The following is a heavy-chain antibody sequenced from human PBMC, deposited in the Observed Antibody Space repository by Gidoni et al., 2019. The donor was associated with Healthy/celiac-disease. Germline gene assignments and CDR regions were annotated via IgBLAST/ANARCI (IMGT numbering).Heavy chain of an antibody. Sequence: QVQLVQSGAEVKKPGASVKVSCKASGYTFTSYYMPWVRQAPGQGLEWMGIINPSGGSTSYAQKLQGRVTMTRDTSTSTVYMELSSLRSEDTAVYYCARGPRVTIFGVVTNWFDPWGQGTLVTVSS. V-gene: IGHV1-46*04. D-gene: IGHD3-3*01. J-gene: IGHJ5*02. CDR1: GYTFTSYY. CDR3: ARGPRVTIFGVVTNWFDP. CDR2: INPSGGST.